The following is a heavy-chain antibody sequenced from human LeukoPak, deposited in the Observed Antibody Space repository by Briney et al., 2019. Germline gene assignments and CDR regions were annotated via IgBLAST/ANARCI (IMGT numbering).Heavy chain of an antibody. V-gene: IGHV6-1*01. J-gene: IGHJ4*02. CDR2: TYYRSKWYN. CDR3: ARDHCSGGSCHWRFDY. Sequence: SQTLSLTCAISGDSVSSNSVAWNWIRQSPSRGPEWLGRTYYRSKWYNDYAVSVKGRITINPDTSKNQFSLQLNSVTPEDTAVYYCARDHCSGGSCHWRFDYWGQGTLVTVSS. CDR1: GDSVSSNSVA. D-gene: IGHD2-15*01.